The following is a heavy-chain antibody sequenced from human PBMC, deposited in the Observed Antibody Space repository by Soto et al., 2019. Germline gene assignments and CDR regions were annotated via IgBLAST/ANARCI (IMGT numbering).Heavy chain of an antibody. Sequence: IRQPPGKGLEWIGYIYYSGSTYYNPSLKSRVTISVDTSKNQFSLKLSSATAADTAVYYCARTLYGDNVDYWGQGTLVTVSS. V-gene: IGHV4-30-4*01. CDR3: ARTLYGDNVDY. CDR2: IYYSGST. D-gene: IGHD4-17*01. J-gene: IGHJ4*02.